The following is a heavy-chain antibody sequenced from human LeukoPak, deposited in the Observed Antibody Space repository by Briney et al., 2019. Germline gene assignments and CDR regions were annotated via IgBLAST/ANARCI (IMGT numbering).Heavy chain of an antibody. D-gene: IGHD1-20*01. J-gene: IGHJ4*02. CDR1: GFTFSTYA. V-gene: IGHV3-23*01. CDR2: ISFSGGNT. CDR3: ARDKYNWNYFDY. Sequence: GGSLSLSCVASGFTFSTYAMNWVRQAPGKGLEWVSVISFSGGNTNYADSVKGRFTISRDNSKNTLYLQMNSLRAEDTAVYYCARDKYNWNYFDYWGQGTLVTVSS.